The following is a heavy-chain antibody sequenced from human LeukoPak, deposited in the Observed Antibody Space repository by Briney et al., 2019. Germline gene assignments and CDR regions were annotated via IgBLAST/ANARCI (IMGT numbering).Heavy chain of an antibody. CDR1: AFTFSNYA. V-gene: IGHV3-30*04. D-gene: IGHD3-22*01. CDR2: VFFDGDTK. CDR3: ARDVRGPTGYDSSGRDTFDS. Sequence: GGSLRLSCAASAFTFSNYAMHWVRQAPGKGLEWVAVVFFDGDTKYYADSVKGRFTISRDNSKNTLYLQMNSLRPEDTAVYYCARDVRGPTGYDSSGRDTFDSWGQGTLVTVSS. J-gene: IGHJ4*02.